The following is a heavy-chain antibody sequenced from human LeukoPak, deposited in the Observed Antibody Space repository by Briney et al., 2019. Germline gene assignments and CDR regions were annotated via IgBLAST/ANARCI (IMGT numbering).Heavy chain of an antibody. D-gene: IGHD1-26*01. CDR1: GFTFSSYW. J-gene: IGHJ4*02. Sequence: GGSLRLSCPASGFTFSSYWMSWVGQAPGKGLEGVANIKQDGSEKYYVASVKGRFTISRDNAKNPLYLQMNSLRAEDTAVYYCARDGAGFDYWGQGTLVTVSS. CDR2: IKQDGSEK. V-gene: IGHV3-7*01. CDR3: ARDGAGFDY.